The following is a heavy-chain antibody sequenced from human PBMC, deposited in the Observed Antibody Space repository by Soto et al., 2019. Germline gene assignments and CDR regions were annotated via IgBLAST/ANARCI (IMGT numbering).Heavy chain of an antibody. CDR2: ISAFNGET. J-gene: IGHJ4*02. D-gene: IGHD6-19*01. CDR1: GFTFSDYG. Sequence: ASVKVSCKASGFTFSDYGFSWVRQSPGRGLEGMGWISAFNGETNYTQKSEGRVAMTTGAATATAYMELRSRPAEDTAVYYCVRDQQWLLPVPLNCYYWGKGTVVT. V-gene: IGHV1-18*01. CDR3: VRDQQWLLPVPLNCYY.